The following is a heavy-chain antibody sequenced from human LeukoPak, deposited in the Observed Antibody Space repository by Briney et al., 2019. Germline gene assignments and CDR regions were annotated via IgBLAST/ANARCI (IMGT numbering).Heavy chain of an antibody. CDR1: GFTFSSSG. V-gene: IGHV3-23*01. Sequence: GGSLRLSCVASGFTFSSSGMGWVRQAPGKGLECVSLIVASGGTTDYADSVKGRFTISRDNSRDTLYLQMDGLGAEDTGVYYCAKLNGPAIITFGGVTWFDPWGQGTQVIVSS. CDR3: AKLNGPAIITFGGVTWFDP. CDR2: IVASGGTT. J-gene: IGHJ5*02. D-gene: IGHD3-16*01.